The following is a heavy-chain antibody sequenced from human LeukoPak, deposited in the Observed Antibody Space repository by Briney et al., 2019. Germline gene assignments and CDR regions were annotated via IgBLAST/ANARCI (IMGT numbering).Heavy chain of an antibody. D-gene: IGHD4-17*01. Sequence: GGSLRLSCAASGFTFSSYSVNWVRQAPGKGLEWVSSISSSSSYIYYADSVKGRFTISRDNSKNTLYLQMNSLRAEDTAVYYCAARNYGDYPYFDYWGLGTLVTVSS. CDR3: AARNYGDYPYFDY. CDR1: GFTFSSYS. J-gene: IGHJ4*02. CDR2: ISSSSSYI. V-gene: IGHV3-21*04.